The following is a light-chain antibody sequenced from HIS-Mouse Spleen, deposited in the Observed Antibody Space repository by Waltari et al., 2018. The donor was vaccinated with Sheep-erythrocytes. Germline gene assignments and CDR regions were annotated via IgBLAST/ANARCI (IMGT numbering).Light chain of an antibody. Sequence: QSALTQHRSVSGSPGQSVTIPCTGTSSDGGGSNYSSWYQQHPGKAPKLMIYDVSTRPSGVPDRFSGSNSGNTASLTISGLQAEDEADYYCCSYAGSYNHVFATGTKVTVL. CDR2: DVS. V-gene: IGLV2-11*01. J-gene: IGLJ1*01. CDR3: CSYAGSYNHV. CDR1: SSDGGGSNY.